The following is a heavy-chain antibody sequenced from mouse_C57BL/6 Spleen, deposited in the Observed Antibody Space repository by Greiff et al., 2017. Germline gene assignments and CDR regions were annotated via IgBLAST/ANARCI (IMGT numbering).Heavy chain of an antibody. Sequence: VQLQQPGAELVMPGASVKLSCKASGYTFTSYWMHWVKQRPGQGLEWIGEIDPSGSYTNYNQKFKGKSTLTVDKSSSTAYMQLSSLTSEDSAVYYCARRGLYEDFDYWGPGTTLTVSS. CDR2: IDPSGSYT. V-gene: IGHV1-69*01. CDR3: ARRGLYEDFDY. CDR1: GYTFTSYW. J-gene: IGHJ2*01. D-gene: IGHD2-12*01.